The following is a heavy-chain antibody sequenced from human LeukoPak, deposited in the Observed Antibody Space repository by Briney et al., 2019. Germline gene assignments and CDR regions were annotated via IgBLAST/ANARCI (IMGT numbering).Heavy chain of an antibody. V-gene: IGHV1-58*01. D-gene: IGHD3-16*01. CDR3: AADLSNPRMGASYLDS. CDR1: GFTSTNFA. CDR2: IIVGSGAT. J-gene: IGHJ4*02. Sequence: SVKVSCKASGFTSTNFAVQWVRQARGQRLEWIGWIIVGSGATKCAQDFQERVTITRDLSTSTLYMEPRSLTSEDTAVYYCAADLSNPRMGASYLDSWGQGTLVTVSS.